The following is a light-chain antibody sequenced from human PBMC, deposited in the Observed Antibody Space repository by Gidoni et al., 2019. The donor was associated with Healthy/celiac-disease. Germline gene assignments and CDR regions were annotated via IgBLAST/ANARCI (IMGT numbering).Light chain of an antibody. V-gene: IGKV3-11*01. CDR1: QSVSSY. J-gene: IGKJ1*01. Sequence: IVLTQSPATLSLSPGERATLSCRASQSVSSYLAWYQQKPGQAPRLLIYDASNRATGIPARFSGSGSGTEFTLTISSLEPEDFAVYYCQQRSNWPGTFGQGTKVEIK. CDR3: QQRSNWPGT. CDR2: DAS.